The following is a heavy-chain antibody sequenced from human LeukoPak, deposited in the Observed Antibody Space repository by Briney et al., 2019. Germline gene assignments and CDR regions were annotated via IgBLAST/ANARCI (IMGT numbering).Heavy chain of an antibody. J-gene: IGHJ6*02. D-gene: IGHD5-18*01. CDR2: ISWSSGSI. V-gene: IGHV3-9*01. CDR3: AKEDTVPYGMDV. CDR1: GFTFDDYA. Sequence: GRSLRLSCAASGFTFDDYAMHWVRQAPGKGLEWVSGISWSSGSIGYADSVKGRFTISRDNAKNSLYLQMNSLRAEDTALYYCAKEDTVPYGMDVWGQGTTVTVSS.